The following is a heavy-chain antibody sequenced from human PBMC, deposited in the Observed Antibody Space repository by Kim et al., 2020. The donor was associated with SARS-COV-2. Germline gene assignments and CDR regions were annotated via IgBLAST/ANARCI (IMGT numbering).Heavy chain of an antibody. CDR3: ARLGIAAGIDY. J-gene: IGHJ4*02. CDR2: T. V-gene: IGHV4-39*01. D-gene: IGHD6-13*01. Sequence: TYYNPSLKSRVTISVDTSKNQFSLKLSSVTAADTAVYYCARLGIAAGIDYWGQGTLVTVSS.